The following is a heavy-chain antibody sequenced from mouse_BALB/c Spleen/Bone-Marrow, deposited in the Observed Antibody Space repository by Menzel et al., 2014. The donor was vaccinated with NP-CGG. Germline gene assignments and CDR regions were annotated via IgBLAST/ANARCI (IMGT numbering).Heavy chain of an antibody. CDR3: ARAYYVNYDAMNY. D-gene: IGHD2-10*01. Sequence: QVHGKQSGAELMKPGASMKISCKATGYTFSSYWIEWVKQRPGHGLEWIGEILPGSGSTNYNERFKGKATFTADTSSNTAYMQLSSLTSEDSAVYYCARAYYVNYDAMNYWGQGTAVPVSS. CDR2: ILPGSGST. V-gene: IGHV1-9*01. CDR1: GYTFSSYW. J-gene: IGHJ4*01.